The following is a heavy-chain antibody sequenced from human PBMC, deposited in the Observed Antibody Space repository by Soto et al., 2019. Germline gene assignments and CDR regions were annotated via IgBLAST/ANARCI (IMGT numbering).Heavy chain of an antibody. CDR1: GGSLSTNP. Sequence: SVKVSCKASGGSLSTNPISWVRQAPGQGLEWMGGTGSGTGPGNHAQKFQGRLTVTADKSTSTVYMELTNLSSEDTAVYYCARRHSGGFFRCFDSCGQGTLVTVLL. J-gene: IGHJ4*02. CDR2: TGSGTGPG. V-gene: IGHV1-69*06. CDR3: ARRHSGGFFRCFDS. D-gene: IGHD2-15*01.